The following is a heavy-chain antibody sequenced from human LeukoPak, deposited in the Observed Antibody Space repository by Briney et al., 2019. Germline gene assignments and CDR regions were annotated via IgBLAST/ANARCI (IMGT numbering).Heavy chain of an antibody. V-gene: IGHV1-8*01. D-gene: IGHD2-2*01. J-gene: IGHJ4*02. Sequence: ASVKVSCKASRYTFTSYDINWVRQATGQGLEWMGWMNPNSGNTGYAQKFQGRVTMTRNTSISTAYMELSSLRSEDTAVYYCARAYCSSTSCYRKYYFDYWGQGTLVTVSS. CDR3: ARAYCSSTSCYRKYYFDY. CDR1: RYTFTSYD. CDR2: MNPNSGNT.